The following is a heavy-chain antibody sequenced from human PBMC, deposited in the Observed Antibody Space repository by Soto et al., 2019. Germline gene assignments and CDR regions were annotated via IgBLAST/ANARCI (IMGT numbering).Heavy chain of an antibody. CDR3: ARSGTAMARDY. V-gene: IGHV3-11*06. D-gene: IGHD5-18*01. CDR1: GFTFSDYY. CDR2: ISSSSSYT. Sequence: GGSLRLSCAASGFTFSDYYMSWIRQAPGKGLEWVSYISSSSSYTNYADSVKGRFTISRDNAKNSLYLQMNSLRAEDTAVYYCARSGTAMARDYWGQGTLVTVSS. J-gene: IGHJ4*02.